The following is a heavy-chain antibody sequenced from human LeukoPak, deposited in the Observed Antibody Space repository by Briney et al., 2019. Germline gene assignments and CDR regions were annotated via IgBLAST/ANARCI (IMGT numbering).Heavy chain of an antibody. Sequence: ASVKVSCKASGYTFTGYYMHWVRQAPGQGLEWMGWINPNSGGTNYAQKFQGRVTMTGDTSISTAYMDLSRLRSDDTAVYYCARDREQLSLYYGLDVWGQGTTITVSS. J-gene: IGHJ6*02. CDR1: GYTFTGYY. CDR3: ARDREQLSLYYGLDV. V-gene: IGHV1-2*02. CDR2: INPNSGGT. D-gene: IGHD6-19*01.